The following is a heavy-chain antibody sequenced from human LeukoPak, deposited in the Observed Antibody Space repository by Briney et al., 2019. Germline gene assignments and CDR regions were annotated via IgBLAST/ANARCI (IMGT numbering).Heavy chain of an antibody. V-gene: IGHV3-9*01. CDR1: GFTFDDYA. D-gene: IGHD3-22*01. J-gene: IGHJ6*02. Sequence: GRSLRLSCAASGFTFDDYAMYWVRQAPGQGLEWVSGISWNSGSIGYADSVKGRFTISRDNVKNVLYLQMNSLRPEDTALYYCAKDLSSAITSALVLDVWGQGTTV. CDR2: ISWNSGSI. CDR3: AKDLSSAITSALVLDV.